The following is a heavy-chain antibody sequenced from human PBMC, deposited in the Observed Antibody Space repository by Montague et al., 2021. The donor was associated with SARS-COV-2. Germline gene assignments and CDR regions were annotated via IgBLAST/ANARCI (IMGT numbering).Heavy chain of an antibody. CDR3: ARIRVDIVALDY. J-gene: IGHJ4*02. Sequence: PALVKPTQTLTLTCTFSGFSLSTSGMCLTWIRQPPGKALEWLARIGWDDDKYYSTSLKTRLTISKDTSKNQVVLTMTNMDPVDTATYYCARIRVDIVALDYWGQGTLVTVSS. CDR1: GFSLSTSGMC. D-gene: IGHD5-12*01. CDR2: IGWDDDK. V-gene: IGHV2-70*11.